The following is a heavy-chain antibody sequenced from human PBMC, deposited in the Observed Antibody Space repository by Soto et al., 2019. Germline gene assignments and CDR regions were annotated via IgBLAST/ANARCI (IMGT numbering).Heavy chain of an antibody. V-gene: IGHV1-18*01. D-gene: IGHD3-22*01. CDR3: ARLYYYDTSGYYYVEDV. J-gene: IGHJ4*02. Sequence: QVQLVQSGPEVKKPGASVKVSCKASGYTFHRYAFNWVRQAPGQGLEWMGWISAYNGNTNYAQKFQGRVTMTTDTSTSTAYMELRSLRSDDTAVYYCARLYYYDTSGYYYVEDVWGQGTLVTVSS. CDR2: ISAYNGNT. CDR1: GYTFHRYA.